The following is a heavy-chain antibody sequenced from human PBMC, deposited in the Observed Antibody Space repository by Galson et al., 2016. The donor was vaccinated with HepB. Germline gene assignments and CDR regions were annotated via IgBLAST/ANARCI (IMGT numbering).Heavy chain of an antibody. J-gene: IGHJ5*02. Sequence: ETLSLTCAVYGGSFSGSHWSWIRQSPGKGLEWIGEVYPGGSPNYSPSLKSRVTISVATSKSQFSLKLRSVTAADTAVCYCAGQPEYYSNNNWFDPWGQGTLVTVSS. CDR1: GGSFSGSH. CDR3: AGQPEYYSNNNWFDP. V-gene: IGHV4-34*01. D-gene: IGHD4-11*01. CDR2: VYPGGSP.